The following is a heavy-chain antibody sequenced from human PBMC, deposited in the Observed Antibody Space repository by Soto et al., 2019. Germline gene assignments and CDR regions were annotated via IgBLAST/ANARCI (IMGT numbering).Heavy chain of an antibody. V-gene: IGHV3-66*01. CDR2: IYSGGST. CDR3: ARTYHDFWSGTLDV. J-gene: IGHJ6*04. D-gene: IGHD3-3*01. Sequence: EVELVESGGGLVQPGGSLRLSCAASGFTVSSNYMTWVRQAPGKGLEWVSVIYSGGSTYYADSVKGRFTISRDNSKNTLYQQMNSLKPEDRAVYYWARTYHDFWSGTLDVWGKGTTVTVSS. CDR1: GFTVSSNY.